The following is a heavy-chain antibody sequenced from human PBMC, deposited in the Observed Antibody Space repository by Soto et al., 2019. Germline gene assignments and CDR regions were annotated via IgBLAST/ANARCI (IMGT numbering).Heavy chain of an antibody. D-gene: IGHD3-10*01. CDR1: GYTFTSYY. V-gene: IGHV1-46*01. CDR3: ARGDGSGSYYLSPVDY. CDR2: INPSGGST. Sequence: ASVKVSCKASGYTFTSYYMHWVRQAPGQGLEWMGIINPSGGSTSYAQKFQGRVTMTRDTSTSTVYMELSSLRSEDTAVYYCARGDGSGSYYLSPVDYWGQGTLVTVSS. J-gene: IGHJ4*02.